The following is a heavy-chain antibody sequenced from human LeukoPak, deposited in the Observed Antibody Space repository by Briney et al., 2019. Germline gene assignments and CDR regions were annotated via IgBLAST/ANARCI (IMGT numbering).Heavy chain of an antibody. J-gene: IGHJ3*02. Sequence: GGSLRLSCVASGFTFNNYGLSWVRQAPGKGLDWVSSISVGASTYYADSVKGRFSIFRDNSKSTVFLQMNSLRVDDTAVYFCGRSNEWAWTFDIWGQGTVVTVSS. CDR1: GFTFNNYG. CDR2: ISVGAST. D-gene: IGHD1-26*01. CDR3: GRSNEWAWTFDI. V-gene: IGHV3-23*01.